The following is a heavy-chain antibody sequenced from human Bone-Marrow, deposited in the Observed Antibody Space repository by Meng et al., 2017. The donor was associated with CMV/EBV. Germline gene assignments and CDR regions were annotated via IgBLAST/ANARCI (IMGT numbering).Heavy chain of an antibody. D-gene: IGHD3-10*02. CDR2: IYSGGST. CDR3: ARDLGNGRITMSY. V-gene: IGHV3-66*02. J-gene: IGHJ1*01. Sequence: GGSLRLSCAASGFTVSSNYMSWVRQAPGKGLEWVSVIYSGGSTYYADSVKGRFTISRDNSKNTLYLQMNSLRAEDTAVYYCARDLGNGRITMSYWGQGTLATVSS. CDR1: GFTVSSNY.